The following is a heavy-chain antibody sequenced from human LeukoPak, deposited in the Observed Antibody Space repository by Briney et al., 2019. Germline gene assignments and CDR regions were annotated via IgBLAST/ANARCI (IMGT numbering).Heavy chain of an antibody. D-gene: IGHD6-19*01. CDR3: ARASGLAVAGTGY. V-gene: IGHV1-3*01. Sequence: GASVKVSCKASGYTFTSYYMHWVRQAPGQGLEWMGWINAGNGNTKYSQKFQGRITLTRDTSASTAYMELSSLRSEDTAVYYCARASGLAVAGTGYWGQGTLVTVSS. CDR1: GYTFTSYY. CDR2: INAGNGNT. J-gene: IGHJ4*02.